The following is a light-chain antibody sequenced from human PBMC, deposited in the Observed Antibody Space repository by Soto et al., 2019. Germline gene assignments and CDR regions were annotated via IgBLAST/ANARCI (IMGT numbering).Light chain of an antibody. CDR2: GTS. J-gene: IGKJ4*01. CDR1: QSVSRSY. V-gene: IGKV3-20*01. Sequence: EIVLTQSPGTLSLSPGERATLSCRASQSVSRSYFAWYQHKPGQAPRLLIFGTSSRATGIPDRFSGSGTGTDFTLTSSGLEPEDFAVYYCQRYGRSPSFGGGTKVDIK. CDR3: QRYGRSPS.